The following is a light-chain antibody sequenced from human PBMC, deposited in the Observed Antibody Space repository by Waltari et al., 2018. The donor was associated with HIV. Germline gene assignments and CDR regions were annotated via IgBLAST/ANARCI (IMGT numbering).Light chain of an antibody. J-gene: IGLJ2*01. V-gene: IGLV8-61*01. CDR2: RTN. Sequence: QTVVTQEPSFSVSPGGTVTLTCGLSSGSVSARNYASWYQQIPCQAPLTLIQRTNDGSSGVPDRFSDSFLGNKAALSITGAQADDKSYYFCVLNLGRGIVVFGGGTKLTV. CDR3: VLNLGRGIVV. CDR1: SGSVSARNY.